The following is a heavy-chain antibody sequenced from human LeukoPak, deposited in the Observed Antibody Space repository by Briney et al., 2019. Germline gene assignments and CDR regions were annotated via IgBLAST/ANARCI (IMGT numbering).Heavy chain of an antibody. CDR2: IYLDDSDT. Sequence: GESLKISCQGSGYSLSTSWIVWVRQMPGKGLEWMGSIYLDDSDTKYSPSFEGQVTISADKSITTAYVQWRSLKASDTAMYFCARQYDDYNKVDVWGQGTAVTVSS. D-gene: IGHD4-11*01. J-gene: IGHJ6*02. CDR3: ARQYDDYNKVDV. V-gene: IGHV5-51*01. CDR1: GYSLSTSW.